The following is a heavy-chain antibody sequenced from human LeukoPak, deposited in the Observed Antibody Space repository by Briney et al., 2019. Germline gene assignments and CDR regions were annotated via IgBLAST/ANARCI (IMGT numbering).Heavy chain of an antibody. J-gene: IGHJ1*01. V-gene: IGHV3-23*01. CDR1: GFSFSIYA. Sequence: GGSLRLSCTGSGFSFSIYAMNWVRQAPGKGLEWVSVIGGGGGNTSYADSVKGRFSISRDDSKNTLYLQMSSLTSEDAALYYCATESDDWLGHFQHWGQGTLVTVSS. D-gene: IGHD3-3*01. CDR3: ATESDDWLGHFQH. CDR2: IGGGGGNT.